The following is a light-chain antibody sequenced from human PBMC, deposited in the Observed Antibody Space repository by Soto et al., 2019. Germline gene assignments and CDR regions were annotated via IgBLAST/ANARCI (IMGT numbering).Light chain of an antibody. CDR1: QSVSSD. J-gene: IGKJ1*01. CDR2: GSS. CDR3: QQYADWPRT. V-gene: IGKV3D-15*01. Sequence: EIVLTQSPATLSVSPGEGATLSCRASQSVSSDLAWYQHSPGQAPRLLISGSSTRATDIPDRFRGSGSGTVFTLTINSLQSEDFAVYYCQQYADWPRTFGQGTKVEIK.